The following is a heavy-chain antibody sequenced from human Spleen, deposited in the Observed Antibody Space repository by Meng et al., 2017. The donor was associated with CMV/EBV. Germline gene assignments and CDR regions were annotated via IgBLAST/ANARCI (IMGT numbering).Heavy chain of an antibody. D-gene: IGHD3-22*01. V-gene: IGHV4-31*02. CDR3: ARVSGRYDTSGYYQRFFDY. CDR2: IYYSGST. CDR1: SGDYY. Sequence: SGDYYWSWLHQHPGKGLECIRDIYYSGSTYSNPSLKRRVIISLDTYENQYSLKLSSVAAADTAVYYCARVSGRYDTSGYYQRFFDYWGQGTLVTVSS. J-gene: IGHJ4*02.